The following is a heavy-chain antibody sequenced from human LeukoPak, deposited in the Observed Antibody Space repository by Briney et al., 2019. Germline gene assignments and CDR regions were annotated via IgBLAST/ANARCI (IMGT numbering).Heavy chain of an antibody. D-gene: IGHD4-17*01. V-gene: IGHV4-61*02. CDR2: IYTSGST. J-gene: IGHJ3*02. CDR3: ARNGGDYVPSHAFDI. CDR1: GGSISSGSYY. Sequence: SQTLSLTCTVSGGSISSGSYYWSWIRQPAGKGLEWIGRIYTSGSTNYNPSLKSRVTISVDTSKNQFSLQLSSVTAADTAVYYCARNGGDYVPSHAFDIWGQGTMVTVSS.